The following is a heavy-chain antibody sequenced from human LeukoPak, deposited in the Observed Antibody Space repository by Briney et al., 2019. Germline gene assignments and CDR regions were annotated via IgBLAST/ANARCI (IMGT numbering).Heavy chain of an antibody. CDR3: ARVPVDYDILTGYYLYYYYMDV. D-gene: IGHD3-9*01. V-gene: IGHV3-23*01. CDR1: GFTLSSYA. Sequence: GGSLRLSCAASGFTLSSYAMSWVRQGPGKGLEWVSAISVSGNTYHADSVKGRFTISRDSYKNTLYLQMNSLRAEDAAVYYCARVPVDYDILTGYYLYYYYMDVWGKGTTVTVSS. J-gene: IGHJ6*03. CDR2: ISVSGNT.